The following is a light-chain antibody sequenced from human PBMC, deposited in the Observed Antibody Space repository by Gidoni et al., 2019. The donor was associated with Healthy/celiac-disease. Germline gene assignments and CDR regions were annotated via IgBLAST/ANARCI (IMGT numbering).Light chain of an antibody. V-gene: IGKV3-20*01. CDR1: QSVSSSY. J-gene: IGKJ3*01. CDR3: QQYGSSFT. CDR2: GAS. Sequence: EIVLTQSPGSLSVSPGERATLSCRDSQSVSSSYLAWYQQKPGQAPRLLIYGASSRATGIPDRFSGSGSGTDFTLTISRLEPEYFAVYYCQQYGSSFTFGPGTKVDIK.